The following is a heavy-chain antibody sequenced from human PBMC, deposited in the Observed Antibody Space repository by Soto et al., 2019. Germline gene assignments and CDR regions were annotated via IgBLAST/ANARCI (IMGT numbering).Heavy chain of an antibody. Sequence: ESGGGVVQPGRSLRLSCAASGFTFSSYAMHWVRQAPGKGLEWVAVISYDGSNKYYADSVKGRFTISRDNSKNTLYLQMNSLRAEDTAVYYCAGPFKGISKGGIGYWGQGTLVTVSS. D-gene: IGHD3-16*01. CDR2: ISYDGSNK. J-gene: IGHJ4*02. V-gene: IGHV3-30-3*01. CDR1: GFTFSSYA. CDR3: AGPFKGISKGGIGY.